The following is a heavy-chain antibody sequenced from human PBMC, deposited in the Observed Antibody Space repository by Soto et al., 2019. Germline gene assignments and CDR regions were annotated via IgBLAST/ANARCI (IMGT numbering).Heavy chain of an antibody. CDR1: SQSFSDYY. Sequence: SETLSLTCTMYSQSFSDYYWNWIRQPPGKGLEWIGEINHSGSTNYNPSLKSRVTISVDTSKNQFSLKLSSVTAADTAVYYCARQDIVVVPAALNYWGQGTLVTV. D-gene: IGHD2-2*01. CDR2: INHSGST. CDR3: ARQDIVVVPAALNY. J-gene: IGHJ4*02. V-gene: IGHV4-34*01.